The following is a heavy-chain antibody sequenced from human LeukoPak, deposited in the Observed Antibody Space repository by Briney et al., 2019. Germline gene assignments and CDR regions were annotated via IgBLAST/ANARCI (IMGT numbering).Heavy chain of an antibody. CDR1: GLTFSGSA. Sequence: GGSLTLSCAASGLTFSGSAMHWVRQASGKGLEWVGRIRSKANSYATAYAASVKGRFTISRDDSKSTAFLQMNSLKTEDTAVYYCTEGDPFDYWGQGTLVTVSS. CDR3: TEGDPFDY. V-gene: IGHV3-73*01. J-gene: IGHJ4*02. CDR2: IRSKANSYAT. D-gene: IGHD2-21*02.